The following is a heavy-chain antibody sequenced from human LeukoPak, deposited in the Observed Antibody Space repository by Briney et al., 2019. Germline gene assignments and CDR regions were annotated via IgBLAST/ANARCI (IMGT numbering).Heavy chain of an antibody. Sequence: ASVKVSCKASGGTFSSYAISWVRQAPGQGLEWMGRIIPILGIANYAQKFQGRVTITADESTSTAYMELSSLRSEDTAVYYCARLGNWFDPWGQGTLVTVSS. D-gene: IGHD3-16*01. CDR1: GGTFSSYA. CDR3: ARLGNWFDP. J-gene: IGHJ5*02. CDR2: IIPILGIA. V-gene: IGHV1-69*04.